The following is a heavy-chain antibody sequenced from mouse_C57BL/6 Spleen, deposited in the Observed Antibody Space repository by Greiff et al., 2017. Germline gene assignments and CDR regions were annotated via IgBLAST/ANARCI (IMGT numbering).Heavy chain of an antibody. Sequence: QVQLQQPGAELVKPGASVKLSCKASGYTFTSYWMHWVKQRPGQGLEWIGMIHPNSGSTNYNEKFKSKATLTVDKSSSTAYMQLSSLTSEDSAVYDCARSGNGGYYAMDYWGQGTSVTVSS. J-gene: IGHJ4*01. CDR2: IHPNSGST. D-gene: IGHD2-1*01. V-gene: IGHV1-64*01. CDR3: ARSGNGGYYAMDY. CDR1: GYTFTSYW.